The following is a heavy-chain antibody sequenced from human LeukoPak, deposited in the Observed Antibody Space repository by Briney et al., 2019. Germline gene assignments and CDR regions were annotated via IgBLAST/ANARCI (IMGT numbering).Heavy chain of an antibody. Sequence: PGGSLRLSCAASGFTFSSYWMSWVRQAPGKGLEWVANIKQDGSEKYYVDSVKGRFTISRDNAKNSLYLQMNSLRAEDTAVYYCARVSGYSYGRNWFDPWGQGTLVTVSS. CDR1: GFTFSSYW. D-gene: IGHD5-18*01. CDR2: IKQDGSEK. J-gene: IGHJ5*02. CDR3: ARVSGYSYGRNWFDP. V-gene: IGHV3-7*01.